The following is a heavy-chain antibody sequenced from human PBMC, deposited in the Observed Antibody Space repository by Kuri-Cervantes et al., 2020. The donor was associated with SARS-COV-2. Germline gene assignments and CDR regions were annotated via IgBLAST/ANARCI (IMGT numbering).Heavy chain of an antibody. CDR1: GFTFSGSA. Sequence: LSLTCAASGFTFSGSAMHWVRPASGKGLEWVGRIRSKANSYATAYAASVKGRFTISRDDSKNTAYLQMNSPKTEDTAVYYCTSRTMDVWGQGTTVTVSS. CDR2: IRSKANSYAT. J-gene: IGHJ6*02. V-gene: IGHV3-73*01. CDR3: TSRTMDV.